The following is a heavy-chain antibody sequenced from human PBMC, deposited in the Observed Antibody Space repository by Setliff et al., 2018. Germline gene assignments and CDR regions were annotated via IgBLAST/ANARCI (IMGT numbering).Heavy chain of an antibody. CDR3: ARVTGFLYIDV. V-gene: IGHV4-61*09. Sequence: SETLSLTCTVSGDPMSSRRYYWAWIRQPAGKGLEWIGQIYTSWSTHYNPSLKSRVTISLDTSNNPFSLSMSSVTAADTAVYYRARVTGFLYIDVWGKGTTVTVSS. D-gene: IGHD3-3*01. CDR1: GDPMSSRRYY. CDR2: IYTSWST. J-gene: IGHJ6*03.